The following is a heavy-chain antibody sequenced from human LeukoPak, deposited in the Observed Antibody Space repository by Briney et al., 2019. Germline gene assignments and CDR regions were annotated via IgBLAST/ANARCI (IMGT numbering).Heavy chain of an antibody. CDR1: GFTFSDYY. J-gene: IGHJ4*02. D-gene: IGHD6-19*01. Sequence: GGSLRLSCAASGFTFSDYYMSWIRQAPGKGLEWVSYISSGGSTIYYADSVKGRFTISRDNAKNSLYLQMNSLRAEDTAVYYCARDRSGWTSVPDYWGQGTLVTVSS. V-gene: IGHV3-11*01. CDR3: ARDRSGWTSVPDY. CDR2: ISSGGSTI.